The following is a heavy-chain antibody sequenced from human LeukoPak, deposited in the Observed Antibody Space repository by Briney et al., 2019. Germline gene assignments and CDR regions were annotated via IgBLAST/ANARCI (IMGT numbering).Heavy chain of an antibody. Sequence: SETLSLTCTVSGGSISSSDYFWGWIRQSPGRGLEWIGSIYYGGSTNYHPSLKSRVTMSVDKAKNQFSLKLSSVTAADTAVYYCARQNYDEVNYYYYGLDVWGQGTTVTVSS. V-gene: IGHV4-39*07. CDR1: GGSISSSDYF. CDR3: ARQNYDEVNYYYYGLDV. D-gene: IGHD3-3*01. J-gene: IGHJ6*02. CDR2: IYYGGST.